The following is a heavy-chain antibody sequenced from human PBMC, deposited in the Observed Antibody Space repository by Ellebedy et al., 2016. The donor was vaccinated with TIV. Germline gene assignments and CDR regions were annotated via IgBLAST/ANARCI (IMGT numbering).Heavy chain of an antibody. V-gene: IGHV3-15*07. Sequence: PGGSLRLSCAASGFTFPIAWMNWVRQAPGKGLEWVGRIKSKTEGATTHYAAPVKGRFTISRDDSTNTLYLQMTSLKTEDTAVYYCYTGSYYDDRGYYHGKHWGQGTLVIVSS. CDR1: GFTFPIAW. D-gene: IGHD3-22*01. CDR3: YTGSYYDDRGYYHGKH. CDR2: IKSKTEGATT. J-gene: IGHJ1*01.